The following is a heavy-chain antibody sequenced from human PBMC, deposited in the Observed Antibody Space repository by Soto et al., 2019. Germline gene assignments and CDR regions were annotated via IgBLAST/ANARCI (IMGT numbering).Heavy chain of an antibody. Sequence: SETLSLTCSISGGSTSVYYWSWIRQPPGQALEWIGYIYDSGSPYYNPSLRNRVVISADTSKNEISLKLTSATAADTAVYYCARGVGSSPPRYWGRGTLVTVSS. D-gene: IGHD1-26*01. J-gene: IGHJ4*02. CDR3: ARGVGSSPPRY. V-gene: IGHV4-59*01. CDR1: GGSTSVYY. CDR2: IYDSGSP.